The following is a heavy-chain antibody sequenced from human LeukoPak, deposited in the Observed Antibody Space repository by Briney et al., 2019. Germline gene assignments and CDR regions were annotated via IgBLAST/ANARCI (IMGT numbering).Heavy chain of an antibody. V-gene: IGHV4-59*08. CDR2: IYYSGST. D-gene: IGHD1/OR15-1a*01. Sequence: SETLSLTCTVSNGSISPYFWSWIRQPPGKGLEWIGYIYYSGSTKYNPSLKSRVTISLDTSKKQFSLKLSSVTAADTALYYCARRRTYFDYWGQGILVTVSS. CDR3: ARRRTYFDY. CDR1: NGSISPYF. J-gene: IGHJ4*02.